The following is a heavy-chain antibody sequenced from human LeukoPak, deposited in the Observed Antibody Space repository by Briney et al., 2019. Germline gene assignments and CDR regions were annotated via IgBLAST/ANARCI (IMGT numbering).Heavy chain of an antibody. CDR3: ARGRGYSYGFLGAAMGYFDY. V-gene: IGHV4-39*01. CDR2: IYYSGST. J-gene: IGHJ4*02. D-gene: IGHD5-18*01. CDR1: GGSISSSSYY. Sequence: SETLSLTCTVSGGSISSSSYYWGWIRQPPGKGLEWIGNIYYSGSTYYNPSLKSRVTISLDTSKNQFSLKLSSVTAADTAVYYCARGRGYSYGFLGAAMGYFDYWGQGTLVTVSS.